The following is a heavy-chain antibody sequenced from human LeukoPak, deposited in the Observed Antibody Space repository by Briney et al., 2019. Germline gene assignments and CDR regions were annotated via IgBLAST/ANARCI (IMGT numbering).Heavy chain of an antibody. V-gene: IGHV3-33*01. CDR3: AREHSPLRYFDWLSLDY. CDR1: GFTFSSFG. J-gene: IGHJ4*02. Sequence: GGSLRPSCEPPGFTFSSFGMHWAPQAQGRGRGGGAFIWYDGSNKYYADSVKGRFTISRDNSKNTLSLQMNSLRAEDTAVYYCAREHSPLRYFDWLSLDYWGQGTLVTVSS. D-gene: IGHD3-9*01. CDR2: IWYDGSNK.